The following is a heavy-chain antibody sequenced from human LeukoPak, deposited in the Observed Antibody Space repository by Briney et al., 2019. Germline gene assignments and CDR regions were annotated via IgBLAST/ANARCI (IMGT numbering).Heavy chain of an antibody. D-gene: IGHD3-22*01. J-gene: IGHJ6*03. CDR1: GDSISNYY. CDR2: IYASGGS. CDR3: ARCLNTDYYDNSGYSPEHYYMDV. V-gene: IGHV4-4*07. Sequence: SETLSLTCTVSGDSISNYYWSWVRQPAGKGLEWIGRIYASGGSNYNPSLKSRITMSVDTSKNQFSLKLSSVTAADTAVYYCARCLNTDYYDNSGYSPEHYYMDVWGKGTTVIVSS.